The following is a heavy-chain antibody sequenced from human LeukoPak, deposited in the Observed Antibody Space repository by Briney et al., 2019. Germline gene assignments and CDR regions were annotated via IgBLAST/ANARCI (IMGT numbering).Heavy chain of an antibody. CDR1: GGSISGYY. CDR2: IYYSGST. Sequence: SETLSLTCTVSGGSISGYYWRWIRQPPGKGLEWIGYIYYSGSTNYNPSLKSRVTISVDTSKNQFSLKLSSVTAADTAVYYCARDLGALGAFDIWGQGTMVTVSS. V-gene: IGHV4-59*01. D-gene: IGHD1-26*01. J-gene: IGHJ3*02. CDR3: ARDLGALGAFDI.